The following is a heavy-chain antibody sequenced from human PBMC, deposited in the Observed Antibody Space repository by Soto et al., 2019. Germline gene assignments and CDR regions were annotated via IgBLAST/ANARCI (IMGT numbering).Heavy chain of an antibody. CDR2: INPGYPAGRST. V-gene: IGHV1-46*01. J-gene: IGHJ5*02. D-gene: IGHD3-16*02. Sequence: GASVKVSCKASGYTLTTFFMHWVRQAPGQGLEWMGVINPGYPAGRSTTYAQKFQGRVTMTTDTSTSTVYMELSRLRSEDTAIYYCARSSAGVFGIIIEGSNWLAPWGQGSLVTVSS. CDR1: GYTLTTFF. CDR3: ARSSAGVFGIIIEGSNWLAP.